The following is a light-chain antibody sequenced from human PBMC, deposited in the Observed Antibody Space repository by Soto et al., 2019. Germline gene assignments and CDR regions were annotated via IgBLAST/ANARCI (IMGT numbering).Light chain of an antibody. CDR1: SSDVGSYNL. Sequence: QSALTQPASVSGSPGQSITISCTGTSSDVGSYNLVSWYQQHPGKAPKLMIYEGSKRPSGVSNRFSGSKSGNTASLTISGIQAEDEADYYCCSYAGSSTLEFGGGTKLTVL. CDR2: EGS. V-gene: IGLV2-23*01. CDR3: CSYAGSSTLE. J-gene: IGLJ2*01.